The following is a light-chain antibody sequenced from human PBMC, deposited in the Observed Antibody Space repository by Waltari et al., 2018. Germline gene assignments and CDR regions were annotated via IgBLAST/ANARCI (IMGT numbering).Light chain of an antibody. Sequence: DIIITKPPDHCAHLQGKKATSNCTPSKTCLKISANNNYFAWYQQKPGQPPKLLIYSASTRGSGVPSHFSGSGSGTNFTLTISSLQAEDWATYYCQQVYSSPLTFGRGTRLEI. V-gene: IGKV4-1*01. CDR1: KTCLKISANNNY. J-gene: IGKJ5*01. CDR3: QQVYSSPLT. CDR2: SAS.